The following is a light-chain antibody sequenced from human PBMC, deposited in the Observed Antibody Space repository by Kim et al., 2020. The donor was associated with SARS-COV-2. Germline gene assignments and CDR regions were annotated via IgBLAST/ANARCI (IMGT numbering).Light chain of an antibody. CDR2: QDS. CDR3: QACDSSTAV. CDR1: KLGDKY. Sequence: SYELTQPPSVSVSPGQTASITCSGDKLGDKYACWYQQKPGQSPVLVIYQDSKRPSGIPERFSGSISGNTATLTISGTQAMDEADYYCQACDSSTAVFGGG. J-gene: IGLJ3*02. V-gene: IGLV3-1*01.